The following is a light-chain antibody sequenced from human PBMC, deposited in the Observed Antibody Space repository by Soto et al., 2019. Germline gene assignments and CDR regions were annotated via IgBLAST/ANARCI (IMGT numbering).Light chain of an antibody. V-gene: IGLV1-51*02. CDR1: SSNIGSDY. J-gene: IGLJ2*01. Sequence: QSALTQPPSVSAAPGQTVTISCSGSSSNIGSDYVSWYQQLPGTAPKLLIYENSERPSGIPDRFSGSKSGTSATLGITGLQTGDEADYYCGAWDSSLTGGVFGGGTQLTVL. CDR3: GAWDSSLTGGV. CDR2: ENS.